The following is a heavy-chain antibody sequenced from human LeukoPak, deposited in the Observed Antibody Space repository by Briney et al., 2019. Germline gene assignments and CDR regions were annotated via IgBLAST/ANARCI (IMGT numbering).Heavy chain of an antibody. CDR1: GLSLSGYW. J-gene: IGHJ4*02. D-gene: IGHD5-18*01. V-gene: IGHV3-74*01. Sequence: GGSLRLSCAASGLSLSGYWMHWVREAPGKGLVWVSRINGDASSTSYADSVKGRFTISRDNAKSTLYLQMNSLRVEDTAVYYCARARGNTYGYFEYWGQGTLVTVSS. CDR2: INGDASST. CDR3: ARARGNTYGYFEY.